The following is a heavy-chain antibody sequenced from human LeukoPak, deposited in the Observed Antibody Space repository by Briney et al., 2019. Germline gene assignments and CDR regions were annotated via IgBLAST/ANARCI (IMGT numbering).Heavy chain of an antibody. J-gene: IGHJ4*02. CDR3: ARGGYYDSSGYRL. CDR2: INHSGST. D-gene: IGHD3-22*01. V-gene: IGHV4-34*01. CDR1: GGSFSGYY. Sequence: KTSETLSLTCAVYGGSFSGYYWSWIRQPPGKGLEWIGEINHSGSTNYNPSLKSRVTISVDTSKNQFSLKLSSVTAADTAVYYCARGGYYDSSGYRLWGQGTLVTVSS.